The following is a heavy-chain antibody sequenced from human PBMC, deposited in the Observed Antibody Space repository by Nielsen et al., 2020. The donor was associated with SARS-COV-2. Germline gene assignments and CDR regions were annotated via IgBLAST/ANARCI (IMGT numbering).Heavy chain of an antibody. CDR1: GYTFTGYY. V-gene: IGHV1-2*06. CDR2: INPNSGGT. CDR3: ARDGSYYDILTGPLDY. J-gene: IGHJ4*02. Sequence: ASVKVSCKASGYTFTGYYMHWVRQAPGQGLEWMGRINPNSGGTNYAQKFQGRVTMTRDTSISTAYMELSRLRSDDTAVYYCARDGSYYDILTGPLDYWGQGTLVTVSS. D-gene: IGHD3-9*01.